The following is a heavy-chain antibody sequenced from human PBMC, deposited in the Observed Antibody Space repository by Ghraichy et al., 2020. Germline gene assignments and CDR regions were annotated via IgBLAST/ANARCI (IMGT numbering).Heavy chain of an antibody. J-gene: IGHJ3*02. CDR3: ARDGVGGYSYGRYAFDI. Sequence: GGSLRLSCAASGFTFSDYYMSWIRRAPGKGLEWVSYISSSSSYTNYADSVKGRFTISRDNAKNSLYLQMNSLRAEDTAVYYCARDGVGGYSYGRYAFDIWGQGTMVTVSS. D-gene: IGHD5-18*01. V-gene: IGHV3-11*06. CDR1: GFTFSDYY. CDR2: ISSSSSYT.